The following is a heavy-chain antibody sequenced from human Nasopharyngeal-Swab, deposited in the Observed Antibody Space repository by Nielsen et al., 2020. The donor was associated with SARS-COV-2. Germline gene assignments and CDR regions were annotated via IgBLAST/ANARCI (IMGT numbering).Heavy chain of an antibody. Sequence: SETLSLTCAVYGGSFSGYYWSWIRQPPGKGLEWIGEINHSGSTNYNPSLKSRVTISVDTSKNQFSLKLSSVTAADTAVYYCARGRRTRYCSSTGCYAHNYYYYGMDVWGQGTTVTVSS. D-gene: IGHD2-2*01. V-gene: IGHV4-34*01. CDR1: GGSFSGYY. CDR3: ARGRRTRYCSSTGCYAHNYYYYGMDV. J-gene: IGHJ6*02. CDR2: INHSGST.